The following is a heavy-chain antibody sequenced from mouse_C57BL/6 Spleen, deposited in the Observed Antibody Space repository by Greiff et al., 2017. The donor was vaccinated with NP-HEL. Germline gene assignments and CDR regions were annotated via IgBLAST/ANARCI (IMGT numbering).Heavy chain of an antibody. CDR1: GFSFNTYA. V-gene: IGHV10-1*01. J-gene: IGHJ3*01. CDR2: IRSKSNNYAT. Sequence: EVMLVESGGGLVQPKGSLKLSCAASGFSFNTYAMNWVRQAPGKGLEWVARIRSKSNNYATYYADSVKDRFTISRDDSESMLYLQMNNLKTEDTAMYYCVRHEDYDIFAYWGQGTLVTVSA. CDR3: VRHEDYDIFAY. D-gene: IGHD2-4*01.